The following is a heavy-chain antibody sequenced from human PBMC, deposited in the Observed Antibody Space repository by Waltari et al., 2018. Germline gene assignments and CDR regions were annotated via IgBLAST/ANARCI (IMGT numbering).Heavy chain of an antibody. CDR3: ARDQWFAFDI. CDR2: IMTDGSEE. CDR1: GLTLSSDW. J-gene: IGHJ3*02. V-gene: IGHV3-7*01. Sequence: EVQLVESGGGLVQPGGSLRLSCGASGLTLSSDWMSWVRQAPGKGLEWVANIMTDGSEEYYVDSVRGRFTISRDNAKNSLFLQMNSLRPEDTAVYYCARDQWFAFDIWGQGTMVTVSS. D-gene: IGHD3-22*01.